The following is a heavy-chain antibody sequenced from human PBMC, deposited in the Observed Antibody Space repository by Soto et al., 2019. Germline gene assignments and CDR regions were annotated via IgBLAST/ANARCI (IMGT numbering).Heavy chain of an antibody. Sequence: SETLSLTCAVSGYSIRSGYYWGWIRQPPGKGLEWIGSVYQGGASYYNPSLKSRVTISVDTSKNQFSLKLSSATAADTAVYYCEIHTGYSPYWGQGTLVTVS. CDR1: GYSIRSGYY. V-gene: IGHV4-38-2*01. CDR2: VYQGGAS. D-gene: IGHD3-9*01. J-gene: IGHJ4*02. CDR3: EIHTGYSPY.